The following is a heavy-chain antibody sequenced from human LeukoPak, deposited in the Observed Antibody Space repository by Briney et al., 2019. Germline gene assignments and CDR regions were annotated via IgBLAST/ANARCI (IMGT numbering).Heavy chain of an antibody. CDR1: GGSISSSSYY. CDR2: IYYSGST. D-gene: IGHD2-21*02. Sequence: SETLSLTCTVSGGSISSSSYYWGWIRQPPGKGLEWIGSIYYSGSTYYNPSLKSRVTISVDTSKNQFSLKLSSVTAADTAVYYCAREENCGGDCYSGNDAFDIWGQGTMVTVSS. CDR3: AREENCGGDCYSGNDAFDI. J-gene: IGHJ3*02. V-gene: IGHV4-39*07.